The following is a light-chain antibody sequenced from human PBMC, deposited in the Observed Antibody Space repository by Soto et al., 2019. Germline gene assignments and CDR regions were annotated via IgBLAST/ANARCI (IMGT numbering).Light chain of an antibody. CDR3: QQSYNTPWA. V-gene: IGKV1-39*01. CDR1: QTISSY. Sequence: DIQMTQSPSSLSASVGDRVTITCRASQTISSYLNWYQHKPGKAPKLLIYAATGLQSRVPSRFSGSGSGTAFTLTISSLQPEDFATYYCQQSYNTPWAFGQGTKVDIK. CDR2: AAT. J-gene: IGKJ1*01.